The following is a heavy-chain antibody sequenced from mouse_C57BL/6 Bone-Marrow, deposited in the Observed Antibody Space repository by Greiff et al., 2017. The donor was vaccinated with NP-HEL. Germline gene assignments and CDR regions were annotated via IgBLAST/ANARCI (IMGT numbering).Heavy chain of an antibody. CDR3: ARDLNFPGYYFDY. V-gene: IGHV5-4*01. CDR1: GFTFSSYA. J-gene: IGHJ2*01. CDR2: ISDGGSYT. Sequence: EVKLVESGGGLVKPGGSLKLSCAASGFTFSSYAMSWVRQTPEKRLEWVATISDGGSYTYYPDNVKGRFTISRDNAKNNLYLQMSHLKSEDTAMYYCARDLNFPGYYFDYWGQGTTLTVSS.